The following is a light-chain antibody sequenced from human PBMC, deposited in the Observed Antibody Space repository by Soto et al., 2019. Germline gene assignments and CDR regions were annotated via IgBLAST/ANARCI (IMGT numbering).Light chain of an antibody. Sequence: SYELTQPSSVSVSPGQTARITCSGDVLAKKYARWFQQKPGQAPVLVIHKDSERPSGIPERFTGSSSGTTVTLTISGAQVEDEADYYCYSAADNNLRVFGGGTKVTVL. CDR2: KDS. CDR1: VLAKKY. J-gene: IGLJ2*01. CDR3: YSAADNNLRV. V-gene: IGLV3-27*01.